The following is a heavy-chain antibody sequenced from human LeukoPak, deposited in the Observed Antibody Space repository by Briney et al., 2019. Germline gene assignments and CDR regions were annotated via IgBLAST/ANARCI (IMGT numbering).Heavy chain of an antibody. Sequence: PGGSLRLSCAASGFTFSSYAMHWVRQAPGKGLEYVSAISSNGGSTYYANSVKGRFTISRDNSKNTLYLQMGSLRAEDTAVYYCASDTDDYGDYWGQGTLVTVSS. D-gene: IGHD2-8*02. V-gene: IGHV3-64*01. CDR1: GFTFSSYA. CDR3: ASDTDDYGDY. CDR2: ISSNGGST. J-gene: IGHJ4*02.